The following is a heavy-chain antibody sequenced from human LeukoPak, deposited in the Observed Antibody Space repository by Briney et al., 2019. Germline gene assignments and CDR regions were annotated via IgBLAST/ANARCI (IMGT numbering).Heavy chain of an antibody. J-gene: IGHJ4*02. CDR3: ARANPPMVRGVYYFDY. Sequence: SGGSLRLSCAASGFTFSSYSMNWVRQAPGKGLEWVSSISSSSSYIYYADSVKGRFTISRDNAKNSLYLQMNSLRAEDTAVYYCARANPPMVRGVYYFDYWGQGTLVTVSS. D-gene: IGHD3-10*01. V-gene: IGHV3-21*01. CDR2: ISSSSSYI. CDR1: GFTFSSYS.